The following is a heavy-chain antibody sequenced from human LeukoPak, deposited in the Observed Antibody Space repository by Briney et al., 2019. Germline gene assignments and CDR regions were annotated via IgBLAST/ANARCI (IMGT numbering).Heavy chain of an antibody. CDR3: TRQVDGYNRFDY. CDR1: GYSFTSYW. CDR2: IYPGDSDT. D-gene: IGHD5-24*01. V-gene: IGHV5-51*01. Sequence: GESLKISCQVSGYSFTSYWIGWLRQMPGKGLEWMGIIYPGDSDTRYSPSFQGQVTISADKSISTAYLQWSSLKASDTAMSYCTRQVDGYNRFDYWGQGTLVTVSS. J-gene: IGHJ4*02.